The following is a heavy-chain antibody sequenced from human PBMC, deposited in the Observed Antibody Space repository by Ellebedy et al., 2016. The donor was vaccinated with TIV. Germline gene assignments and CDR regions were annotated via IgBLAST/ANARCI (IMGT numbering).Heavy chain of an antibody. V-gene: IGHV3-33*01. Sequence: GGSLRLSXAASGFTFSSYGMHWVRQAPGKGLEWVAVIWYVGSNKYYADSVKGRFTISRDNSKNTLSLQMNSLRAEDTAVYYCARGNYYGSGSDYWGQGTLVTVSS. CDR3: ARGNYYGSGSDY. CDR1: GFTFSSYG. J-gene: IGHJ4*02. D-gene: IGHD3-10*01. CDR2: IWYVGSNK.